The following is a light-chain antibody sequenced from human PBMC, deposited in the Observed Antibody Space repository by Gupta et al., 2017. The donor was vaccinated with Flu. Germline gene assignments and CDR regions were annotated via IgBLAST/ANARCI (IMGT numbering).Light chain of an antibody. CDR2: RNN. J-gene: IGLJ3*02. CDR3: AAWDDIRSGPGV. Sequence: SVLTQPPSASGTPGQRVTISCSGSSSNIGSNYVYWYQQFPGTAPKLLIYRNNQRPSGVPDRVSGSKSGTSAALAISGLQSEEEADYYCAAWDDIRSGPGVFGGGTKLTVL. V-gene: IGLV1-47*01. CDR1: SSNIGSNY.